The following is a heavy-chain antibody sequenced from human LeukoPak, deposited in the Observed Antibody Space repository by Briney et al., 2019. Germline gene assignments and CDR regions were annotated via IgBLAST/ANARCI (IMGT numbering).Heavy chain of an antibody. Sequence: GASVKVSCKASGGTFSSYAISWVRQAPGQGLEWMGRIIPILGIANYAQKFQGRVTITADKSTSTAYMELSSLRSEDTAVYYCARGQPHHYDLFDPWGQGTLVTVSS. CDR1: GGTFSSYA. CDR3: ARGQPHHYDLFDP. CDR2: IIPILGIA. V-gene: IGHV1-69*04. J-gene: IGHJ5*02. D-gene: IGHD3-3*01.